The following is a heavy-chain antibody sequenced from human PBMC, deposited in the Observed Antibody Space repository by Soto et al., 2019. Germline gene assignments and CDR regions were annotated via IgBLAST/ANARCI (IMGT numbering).Heavy chain of an antibody. CDR1: GYSFSTYG. Sequence: QVLLVQSGAEVKKPGASVKVSCKASGYSFSTYGVSWVRQAPGQGLEWMGWLNTGDGNTAYAQKLQGRITLTTDTSTTTAYMELRRLGTEDTAIYYSARGENYGWARDVFDHWGQGTLVTDSA. CDR2: LNTGDGNT. J-gene: IGHJ4*02. D-gene: IGHD3-10*01. V-gene: IGHV1-18*04. CDR3: ARGENYGWARDVFDH.